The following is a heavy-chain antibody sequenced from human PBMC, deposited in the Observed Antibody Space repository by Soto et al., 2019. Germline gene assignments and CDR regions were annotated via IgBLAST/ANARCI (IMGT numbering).Heavy chain of an antibody. J-gene: IGHJ5*02. CDR2: INPDNGGT. V-gene: IGHV1-2*04. CDR3: ARGQKTTATVGGDFDP. Sequence: QVQLVQSGAEVKKTGASVRVSCKTSGYTFSGYYIHWVRQAPGHGLEWMGWINPDNGGTNYAQKFEGWVILTRDASISTAYMALSSLKSDDTAVYYCARGQKTTATVGGDFDPWGQGTLVTVSS. CDR1: GYTFSGYY. D-gene: IGHD1-1*01.